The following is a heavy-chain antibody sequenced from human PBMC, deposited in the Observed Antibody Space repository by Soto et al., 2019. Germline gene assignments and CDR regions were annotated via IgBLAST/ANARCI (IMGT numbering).Heavy chain of an antibody. Sequence: PSETLSLTCTVSGGSISSSSYYWGWIRQPPGKGLEWIGSIYYSGSTYYNPSLKSRVTISVDTSKNQFSLKLSSVTAADTAVYYCASVKVRGVIIRSHSWFDPWGQGTLVTVSS. CDR3: ASVKVRGVIIRSHSWFDP. CDR1: GGSISSSSYY. J-gene: IGHJ5*02. CDR2: IYYSGST. D-gene: IGHD3-10*01. V-gene: IGHV4-39*01.